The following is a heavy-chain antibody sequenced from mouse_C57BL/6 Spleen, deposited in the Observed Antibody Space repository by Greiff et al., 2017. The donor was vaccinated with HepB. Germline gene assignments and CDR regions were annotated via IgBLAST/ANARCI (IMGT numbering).Heavy chain of an antibody. J-gene: IGHJ2*01. V-gene: IGHV5-4*01. CDR1: GFTFSSYA. Sequence: EVQGVESGGGLVKPGGSLKLSCAASGFTFSSYAMSWVRQTPEKRLEWVATISDGGSYTYYPDNVKGRFTISRDNAKNNLYLQMRHLKSEDTAMYYCARGELGGFDYWGQGTTLTVSS. CDR3: ARGELGGFDY. D-gene: IGHD4-1*01. CDR2: ISDGGSYT.